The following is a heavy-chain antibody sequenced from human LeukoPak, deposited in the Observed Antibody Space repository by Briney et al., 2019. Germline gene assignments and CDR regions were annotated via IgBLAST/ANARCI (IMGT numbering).Heavy chain of an antibody. CDR3: ARHRYYYRSGSYYGAPYYMDV. D-gene: IGHD3-10*01. CDR1: GGSISSSSYY. Sequence: SETLSLTCTVSGGSISSSSYYWGWIRQAPGKGLEWIGSIYYSGSTYYNPSLKSRVTISVDTSKNQFSLKLSSVTAADTAVYYCARHRYYYRSGSYYGAPYYMDVWGKGTTVTISS. J-gene: IGHJ6*03. CDR2: IYYSGST. V-gene: IGHV4-39*01.